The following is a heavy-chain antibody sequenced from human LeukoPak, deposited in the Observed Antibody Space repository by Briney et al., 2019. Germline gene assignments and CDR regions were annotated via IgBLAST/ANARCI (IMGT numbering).Heavy chain of an antibody. V-gene: IGHV3-43D*03. J-gene: IGHJ4*02. D-gene: IGHD3-3*01. CDR1: GFTFDDYA. Sequence: PGGSLRLSCAASGFTFDDYAMHWVRQAPGKGLEWVSLISWDGGSTYYADSVKGRFTISRDNSKNSLYLQMNSLRAEDTALYYCAKGGAFHITIFGVVSDYFDYWGQGTLVTVSS. CDR3: AKGGAFHITIFGVVSDYFDY. CDR2: ISWDGGST.